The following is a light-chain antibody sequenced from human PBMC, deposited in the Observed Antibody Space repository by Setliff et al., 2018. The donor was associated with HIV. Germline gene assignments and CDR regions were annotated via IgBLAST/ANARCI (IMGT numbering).Light chain of an antibody. V-gene: IGLV2-14*03. Sequence: SALTQPASVSGSPGQSITISCTGTRSDVGGYNSVSWYQQHPGKVPKVLIYEVSNRPSGVSNRFSGSKSGNTASLTISGLQADDEADYYCSSYTTTSTTVFGTGTKVTV. CDR2: EVS. J-gene: IGLJ1*01. CDR1: RSDVGGYNS. CDR3: SSYTTTSTTV.